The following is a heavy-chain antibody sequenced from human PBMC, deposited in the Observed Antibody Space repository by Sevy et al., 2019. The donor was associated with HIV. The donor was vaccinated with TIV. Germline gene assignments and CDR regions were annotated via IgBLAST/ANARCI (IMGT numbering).Heavy chain of an antibody. D-gene: IGHD3-22*01. CDR1: RSTFVSND. V-gene: IGHV1-8*01. CDR2: MRPNSGEV. Sequence: ASVKVSCKASRSTFVSNDINWLRQAPGQGLEWVGWMRPNSGEVGYAQKFQGRVTMTRNISITTAYMELGRLRFDVTAVYYCAQGYYFTYWGQGTVVTVSS. J-gene: IGHJ4*02. CDR3: AQGYYFTY.